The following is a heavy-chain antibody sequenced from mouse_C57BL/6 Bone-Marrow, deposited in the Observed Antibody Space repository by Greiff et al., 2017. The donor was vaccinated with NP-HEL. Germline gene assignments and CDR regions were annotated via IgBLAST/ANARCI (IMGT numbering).Heavy chain of an antibody. CDR1: GFTFSSYG. CDR3: ARHGPTGTGY. Sequence: EVMLVESGGDLVKPGGSLKLSCAASGFTFSSYGMSWVRQTPDKRLEWVATISSGGSYTYYPDSVKGRFTISRDNAKNTLYLQMSSLKSEDTAMYYCARHGPTGTGYWGQGTTLTVSS. J-gene: IGHJ2*01. V-gene: IGHV5-6*01. CDR2: ISSGGSYT. D-gene: IGHD4-1*02.